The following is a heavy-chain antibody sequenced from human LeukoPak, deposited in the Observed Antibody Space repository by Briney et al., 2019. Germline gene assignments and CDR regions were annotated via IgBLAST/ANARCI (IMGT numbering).Heavy chain of an antibody. CDR2: IDYSGST. Sequence: PSETLSLTCTVSGGSISSSSYYWGWIRQPPGKGLEWIGSIDYSGSTYYNPSLKSRVTISVDTSKNQFSLKLSSVTAADTAVYYCARDRNVSPVEIYDYVWGSYRRGFDPWGQGTLVTVSS. D-gene: IGHD3-16*02. CDR1: GGSISSSSYY. CDR3: ARDRNVSPVEIYDYVWGSYRRGFDP. V-gene: IGHV4-39*07. J-gene: IGHJ5*02.